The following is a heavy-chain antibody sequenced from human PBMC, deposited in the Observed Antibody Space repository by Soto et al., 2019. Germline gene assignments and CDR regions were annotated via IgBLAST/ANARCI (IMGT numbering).Heavy chain of an antibody. D-gene: IGHD3-16*01. CDR2: MNPGSGDT. J-gene: IGHJ5*02. CDR3: ARFETFGSLSWCDP. CDR1: GYSFTNND. V-gene: IGHV1-8*01. Sequence: ASVKVSCKASGYSFTNNDVSWVRQATGQGLEWMGWMNPGSGDTGYAQKFQGRVTMTRDISIATAYMELSSLRSDDTAIYYCARFETFGSLSWCDPWGHRTRVTLPA.